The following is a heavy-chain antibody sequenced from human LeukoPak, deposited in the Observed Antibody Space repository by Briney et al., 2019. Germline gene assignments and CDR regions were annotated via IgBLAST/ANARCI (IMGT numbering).Heavy chain of an antibody. Sequence: SETLSLTCAVSGVSFDDYYWAWVRQTPGKGLEWIGEINHSGYTNDSPSLKSRVTLSIDTSRKQYSLNLRSVTVADAGTYYCTRMTTGHDYWGQGTLVTVSS. D-gene: IGHD4-17*01. J-gene: IGHJ4*02. CDR1: GVSFDDYY. V-gene: IGHV4-34*01. CDR2: INHSGYT. CDR3: TRMTTGHDY.